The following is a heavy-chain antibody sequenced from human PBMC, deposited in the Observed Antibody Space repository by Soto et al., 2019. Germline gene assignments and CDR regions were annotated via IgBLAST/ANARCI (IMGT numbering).Heavy chain of an antibody. J-gene: IGHJ6*02. Sequence: GPPVKVSCKASGYTFTSYGISWVRQAPGQGLEWMGGIIPIFGTANYAQKFQGRVTITADESTSTAYMELSSLRSEDTAVYYCARAWIQLWVTYYYYGMDVWGQGTTVTVSS. CDR3: ARAWIQLWVTYYYYGMDV. V-gene: IGHV1-69*13. CDR2: IIPIFGTA. D-gene: IGHD5-18*01. CDR1: GYTFTSYG.